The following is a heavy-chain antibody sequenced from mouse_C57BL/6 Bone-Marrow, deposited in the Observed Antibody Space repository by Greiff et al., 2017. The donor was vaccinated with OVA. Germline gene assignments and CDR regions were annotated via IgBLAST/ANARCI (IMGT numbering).Heavy chain of an antibody. Sequence: QVQLKESGPELVKPGASVKISCKASGYSFPSYYLHWVKQRPGQGLEWIGWIYPGSGNTKYNEKFKGKATLTADTSSSTAYMQLSSLTSEDSAVYYCARAYYFDYWGQGTTLTVSS. J-gene: IGHJ2*01. CDR3: ARAYYFDY. CDR1: GYSFPSYY. V-gene: IGHV1-66*01. CDR2: IYPGSGNT.